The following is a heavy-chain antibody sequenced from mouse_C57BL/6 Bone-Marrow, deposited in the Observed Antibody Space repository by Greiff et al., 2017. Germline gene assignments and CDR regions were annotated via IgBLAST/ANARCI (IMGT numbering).Heavy chain of an antibody. CDR1: GYTFTDYY. D-gene: IGHD1-1*01. Sequence: QVQLQQSGAELVKPGASVKISCKASGYTFTDYYINWVKQRPGQGLEWIGKIGPGSGSTYYNEKFKGKATLTADKASSTAYMQLSSLTSEDSAVYFCASHYGSSYGYFDYWGQGTTLTVSS. J-gene: IGHJ2*01. V-gene: IGHV1-77*01. CDR3: ASHYGSSYGYFDY. CDR2: IGPGSGST.